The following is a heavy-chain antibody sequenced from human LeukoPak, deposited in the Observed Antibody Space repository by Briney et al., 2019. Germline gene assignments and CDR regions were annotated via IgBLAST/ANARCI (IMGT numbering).Heavy chain of an antibody. V-gene: IGHV3-49*04. CDR2: IRSKAYGGTT. Sequence: GGSLRHSCAASGFSFSSSTLNWVRQAPGKGLEWVGFIRSKAYGGTTEYAASVKGRFTISRDDSKSIAYLQMNSLKTEDTAVYYCTREDPRPFFDYWGQGTLVTVSS. CDR1: GFSFSSST. J-gene: IGHJ4*02. D-gene: IGHD3-16*01. CDR3: TREDPRPFFDY.